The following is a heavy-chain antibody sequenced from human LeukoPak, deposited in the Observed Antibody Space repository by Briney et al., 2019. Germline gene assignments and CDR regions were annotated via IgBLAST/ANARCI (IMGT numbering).Heavy chain of an antibody. D-gene: IGHD6-13*01. J-gene: IGHJ4*02. CDR3: AKSSPIAAAGEVSDF. Sequence: PGGSLRLSCAASGFTFSSYAMSWVRQAPGKGLEWLSAISGSGGSRYYAGSLKGRFTISRDDSKSTLYLQMNSLSAEDTAVYHCAKSSPIAAAGEVSDFWGQGTLVTVSS. V-gene: IGHV3-23*01. CDR1: GFTFSSYA. CDR2: ISGSGGSR.